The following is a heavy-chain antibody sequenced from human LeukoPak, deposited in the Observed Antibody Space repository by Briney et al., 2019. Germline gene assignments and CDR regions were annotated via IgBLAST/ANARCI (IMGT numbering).Heavy chain of an antibody. D-gene: IGHD2-21*01. Sequence: GASVKVSCTSSGYTFTGYYMHWVRQAPGQGLEWMGWINPNSGGTNYAQKFQGRVTMTRDTSISTAYMELSRLRSDDTAVYYCARESLPNCGGDCYTDYWGQGTLVTVSS. CDR2: INPNSGGT. CDR1: GYTFTGYY. CDR3: ARESLPNCGGDCYTDY. V-gene: IGHV1-2*02. J-gene: IGHJ4*02.